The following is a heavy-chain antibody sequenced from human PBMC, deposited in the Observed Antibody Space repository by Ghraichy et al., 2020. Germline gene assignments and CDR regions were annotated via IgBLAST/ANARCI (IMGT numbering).Heavy chain of an antibody. Sequence: GGSLRLSCAASGFTFSSYGMHWVRQAPGKGLEWVAVISYDGSNKYYADSVKGRFTISRDNSKNTLYLQMNSLRAEDTAVYYCAKDRVPGYSSSWYEGDLFDYWGQGTLVTVSS. D-gene: IGHD6-13*01. CDR1: GFTFSSYG. CDR2: ISYDGSNK. J-gene: IGHJ4*02. V-gene: IGHV3-30*18. CDR3: AKDRVPGYSSSWYEGDLFDY.